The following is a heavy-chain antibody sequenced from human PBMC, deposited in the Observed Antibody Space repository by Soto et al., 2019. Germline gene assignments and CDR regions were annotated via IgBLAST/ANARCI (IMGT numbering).Heavy chain of an antibody. V-gene: IGHV3-21*01. CDR1: GFTFSSYS. D-gene: IGHD6-6*01. CDR3: ARDGIPSSSSYFDN. Sequence: GGSLRLSCAASGFTFSSYSMNWVRQAPGKGLEWVSSISSSSSYIYYADSVKGRFTISRDNDKNSLYLQMNSLSAEDSAVYYCARDGIPSSSSYFDNWGQGTLVTVSS. J-gene: IGHJ4*02. CDR2: ISSSSSYI.